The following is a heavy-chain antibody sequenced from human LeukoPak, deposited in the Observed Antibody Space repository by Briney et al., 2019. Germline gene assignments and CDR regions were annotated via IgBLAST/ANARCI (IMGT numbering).Heavy chain of an antibody. CDR2: INSNGSST. CDR1: GFTFSSYW. V-gene: IGHV3-74*01. CDR3: ARAILRGVIHG. J-gene: IGHJ4*02. Sequence: PGGSLRLSCAASGFTFSSYWMHWVRPAPGKGLVWVSRINSNGSSTSYADSVKGRFTISRDNAKNTLYLQMNSLRAEDTAVYYCARAILRGVIHGWGQGTLVTVSS. D-gene: IGHD3-10*01.